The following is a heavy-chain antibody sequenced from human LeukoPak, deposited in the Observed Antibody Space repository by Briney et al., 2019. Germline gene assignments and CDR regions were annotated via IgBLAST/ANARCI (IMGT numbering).Heavy chain of an antibody. CDR2: MNPNSGNA. J-gene: IGHJ4*02. D-gene: IGHD2-2*01. V-gene: IGHV1-8*01. CDR1: GYTFTSYD. CDR3: AREGYCSSTSCSPPEY. Sequence: ASVKVSCKASGYTFTSYDINWVRQATGQGLEWMGWMNPNSGNAGYAQKFQGRVTMTRNTSISTAYMELSSLRSEDTAVYYCAREGYCSSTSCSPPEYWGQGTLVTVSS.